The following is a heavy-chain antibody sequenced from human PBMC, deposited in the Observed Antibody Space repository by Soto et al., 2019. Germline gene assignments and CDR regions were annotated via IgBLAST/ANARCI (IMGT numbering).Heavy chain of an antibody. CDR2: INPIFGTA. D-gene: IGHD3-22*01. Sequence: QVQLVQSGAEVRKPGSSVKVSCKASGGTFSRHAISWVRQAPGQGLEWMGGINPIFGTANHAQKFQGRVTIIADESTSTGYMELSSLRSEDTAMYYCARGWGYDSNDYYYAYWGQGTLVIVSS. CDR3: ARGWGYDSNDYYYAY. J-gene: IGHJ4*02. CDR1: GGTFSRHA. V-gene: IGHV1-69*01.